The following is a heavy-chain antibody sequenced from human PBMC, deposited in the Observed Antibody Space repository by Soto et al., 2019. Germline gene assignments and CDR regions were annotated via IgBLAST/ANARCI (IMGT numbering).Heavy chain of an antibody. CDR1: GGSISSYY. Sequence: SETLSLTCTVSGGSISSYYWSWIRQPPGKGLEWIGYIYYSGSTNYNPSLKSRVTISVDTSKNQFSLKLSSVTAADTAVYYCARVPGLDWFDPWGQGTLVTVS. CDR2: IYYSGST. V-gene: IGHV4-59*01. J-gene: IGHJ5*02. CDR3: ARVPGLDWFDP.